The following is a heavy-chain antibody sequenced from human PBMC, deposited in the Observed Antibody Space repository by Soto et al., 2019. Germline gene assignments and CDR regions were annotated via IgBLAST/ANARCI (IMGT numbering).Heavy chain of an antibody. CDR1: GGSISSGGYY. V-gene: IGHV4-31*03. CDR3: ARSGYSYGPNPLLY. D-gene: IGHD5-18*01. CDR2: IYYSGST. Sequence: QVQLQESGPGLVKPSQTLSLTCTVSGGSISSGGYYWSWIRQHPGKGLEWIGYIYYSGSTYYNPSLESRVTISVDTSKHQFSLKLSSVTAADTAVYYCARSGYSYGPNPLLYWGQGTLVTVSS. J-gene: IGHJ4*02.